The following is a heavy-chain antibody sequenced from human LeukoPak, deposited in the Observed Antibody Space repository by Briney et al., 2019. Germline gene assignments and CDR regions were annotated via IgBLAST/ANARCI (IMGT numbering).Heavy chain of an antibody. CDR2: INHNGNVN. CDR1: GFTFSRYW. V-gene: IGHV3-7*03. CDR3: ARLDAQVV. J-gene: IGHJ4*02. D-gene: IGHD2-15*01. Sequence: GGSLRLSCAASGFTFSRYWMNWARQAPGKGLEWVASINHNGNVNYYVDSVKGRFTISRDNAKNSLYLQMSNLRAEDTAVYFCARLDAQVVWGQGTLVTVSS.